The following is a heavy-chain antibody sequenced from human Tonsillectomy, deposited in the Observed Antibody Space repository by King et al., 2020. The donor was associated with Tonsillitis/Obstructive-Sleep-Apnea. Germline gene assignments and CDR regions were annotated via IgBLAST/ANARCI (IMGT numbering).Heavy chain of an antibody. CDR1: GYTFTSYG. CDR2: ISAYNGNT. D-gene: IGHD3-10*01. Sequence: VQLVESGAEVKKPGASVKVSCKASGYTFTSYGISWVRQAPGQGLEWMGWISAYNGNTNYAQKLQGRVTMTTDTSTSTAYMELRSLRSDDTAVYYCARDRAYYGSGSYPSDYWGQGTLVTVSS. J-gene: IGHJ4*02. CDR3: ARDRAYYGSGSYPSDY. V-gene: IGHV1-18*01.